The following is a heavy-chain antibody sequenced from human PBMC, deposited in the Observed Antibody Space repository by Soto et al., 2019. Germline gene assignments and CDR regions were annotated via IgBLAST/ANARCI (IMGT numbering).Heavy chain of an antibody. CDR3: ARGYGHYYDSSGYYPV. V-gene: IGHV4-34*01. CDR2: INHSGST. J-gene: IGHJ4*02. Sequence: PSETLSLTCAVYGGSFRGYYWSWIRQPPGKGLEWIGEINHSGSTNYNPSLKSRVTISVDTSKNQFSLKLSSVTAADTAVYYCARGYGHYYDSSGYYPVWGQGTLVTVSS. D-gene: IGHD3-22*01. CDR1: GGSFRGYY.